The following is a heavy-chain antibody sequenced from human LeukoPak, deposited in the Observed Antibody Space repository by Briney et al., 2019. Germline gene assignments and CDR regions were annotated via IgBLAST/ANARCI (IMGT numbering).Heavy chain of an antibody. D-gene: IGHD2-2*01. Sequence: PGGSLRLSCAASGFAFGTHWMNWVRQAPGKGLEWVATTDEDGNKKYYVDSVRGRFTISRDNAKNSLFLQMNSLRAEDAAVYYCGRGLDGNTSPLDYWGQGTLVTVSS. CDR1: GFAFGTHW. CDR3: GRGLDGNTSPLDY. V-gene: IGHV3-7*01. CDR2: TDEDGNKK. J-gene: IGHJ4*02.